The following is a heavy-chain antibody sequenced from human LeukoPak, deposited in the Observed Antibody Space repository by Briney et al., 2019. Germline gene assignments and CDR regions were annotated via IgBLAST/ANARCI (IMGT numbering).Heavy chain of an antibody. CDR3: ARGTSWYRASPYYYYYMDV. D-gene: IGHD6-13*01. V-gene: IGHV4-34*01. CDR1: GGSFSGYY. CDR2: INHSGST. J-gene: IGHJ6*03. Sequence: SETLSLTCAVYGGSFSGYYWSWIRQPPGKGLEWIGEINHSGSTNYNPSLKSRVTISVATSKDQFSLKLSSVTAADTAVYYCARGTSWYRASPYYYYYMDVWGKGTTVTVSS.